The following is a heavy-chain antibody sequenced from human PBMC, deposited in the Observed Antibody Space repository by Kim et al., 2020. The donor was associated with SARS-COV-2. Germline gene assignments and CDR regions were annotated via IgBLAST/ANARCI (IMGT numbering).Heavy chain of an antibody. Sequence: GRFTISRDNSKNTVYLEMNSLSADDTAVYYCAKDRGGYTSGWYKGGYHFDYWGQGTLVTVSS. J-gene: IGHJ4*02. D-gene: IGHD6-19*01. CDR3: AKDRGGYTSGWYKGGYHFDY. V-gene: IGHV3-23*01.